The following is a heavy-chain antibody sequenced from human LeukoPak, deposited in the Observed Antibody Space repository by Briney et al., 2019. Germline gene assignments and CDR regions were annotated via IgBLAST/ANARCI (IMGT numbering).Heavy chain of an antibody. CDR3: ARVGCTTTSCLAN. V-gene: IGHV3-7*01. D-gene: IGHD2-2*01. J-gene: IGHJ4*02. CDR1: GLTFSSYW. Sequence: PGGSLRLSCAISGLTFSSYWMTWVRQAPGKGLELVANIKQDGSEKYYVDSVKGRFTISRDNAKNSLYLQMSSLRVEDTVVYYCARVGCTTTSCLANWGQGTLVTVSS. CDR2: IKQDGSEK.